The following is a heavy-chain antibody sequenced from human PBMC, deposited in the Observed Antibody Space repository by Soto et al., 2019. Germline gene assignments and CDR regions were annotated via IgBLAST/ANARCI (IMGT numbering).Heavy chain of an antibody. V-gene: IGHV4-39*01. Sequence: SETLSLTCSVSGGSISGSYYYWGWLRQSPWKGPEWIGSVFYTWFTSYNPSLESRVSVSVDTSKNQFSLKVSGVSAADTAVYYCATSQKGYNWNYFDHWGQGTLVTVSS. CDR3: ATSQKGYNWNYFDH. J-gene: IGHJ4*02. CDR2: VFYTWFT. D-gene: IGHD1-20*01. CDR1: GGSISGSYYY.